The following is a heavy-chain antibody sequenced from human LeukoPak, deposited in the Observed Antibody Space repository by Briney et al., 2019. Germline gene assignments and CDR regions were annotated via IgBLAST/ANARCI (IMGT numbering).Heavy chain of an antibody. D-gene: IGHD6-13*01. V-gene: IGHV7-4-1*02. CDR3: ARVPSSWYFGEDWFDP. CDR1: VYTFTNYA. J-gene: IGHJ5*02. Sequence: ASVKVSCKASVYTFTNYAMNWVRQAPGQGREWMGWINTNTGNPTYPQGFTGRVVFSLDTSVSTAYLQISSLKAEDTAVYYCARVPSSWYFGEDWFDPWGQGTLVTVSS. CDR2: INTNTGNP.